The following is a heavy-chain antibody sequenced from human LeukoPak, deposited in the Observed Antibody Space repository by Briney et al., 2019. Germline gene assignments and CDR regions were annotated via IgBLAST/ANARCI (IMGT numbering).Heavy chain of an antibody. CDR2: INPNSDDT. Sequence: GASVKVSCKASGYTFNGYYMHWVRQAPGQGLEWMGWINPNSDDTKYAQKFQGRVTMTRDTSITTVYMEVSSLTSDDTAIYYCARQDLRNFDYWGQGTLATVSS. CDR1: GYTFNGYY. CDR3: ARQDLRNFDY. D-gene: IGHD4-17*01. V-gene: IGHV1-2*02. J-gene: IGHJ4*02.